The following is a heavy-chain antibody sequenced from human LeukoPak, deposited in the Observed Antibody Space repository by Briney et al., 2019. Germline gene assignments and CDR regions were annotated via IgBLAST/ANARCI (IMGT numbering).Heavy chain of an antibody. CDR1: GGTFSIYA. Sequence: SVKVSCKASGGTFSIYAISWVRQAPGQGLEWMGRIIPIFGTANYAQKFQGRVTITTDESTSTAYMELSSLRSEDTAVYYCARERGRLRFLEWFFDYWGQGTLVTVSS. CDR2: IIPIFGTA. J-gene: IGHJ4*02. D-gene: IGHD3-3*01. CDR3: ARERGRLRFLEWFFDY. V-gene: IGHV1-69*05.